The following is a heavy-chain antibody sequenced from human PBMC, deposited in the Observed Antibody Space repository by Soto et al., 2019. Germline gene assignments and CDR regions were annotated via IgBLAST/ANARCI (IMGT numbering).Heavy chain of an antibody. V-gene: IGHV3-23*01. J-gene: IGHJ6*02. CDR3: ARVLPGRYGMDV. Sequence: QTGGSLRLSCAASGFTFSSYAMSWVRQAPGKGLEWVSAISGSGGSTYYADSVKGRFTISRDNSKNTLYLQMNSLRAEDTAVYYCARVLPGRYGMDVWGQGTTVTVSS. D-gene: IGHD3-10*01. CDR2: ISGSGGST. CDR1: GFTFSSYA.